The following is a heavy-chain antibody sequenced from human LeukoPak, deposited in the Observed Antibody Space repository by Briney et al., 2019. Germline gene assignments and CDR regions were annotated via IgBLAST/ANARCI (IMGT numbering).Heavy chain of an antibody. CDR2: ISSSSGAI. J-gene: IGHJ4*02. D-gene: IGHD2-15*01. CDR1: GFSFSRFG. V-gene: IGHV3-48*02. CDR3: AQKGGTDH. Sequence: GRSLRLSCAASGFSFSRFGMNWVRQAPGKGLEWISYISSSSGAIYYADSVKGRFTISRDNAKNSLYLQMSSLRDEDTAVYYCAQKGGTDHWGQGTLVTVSS.